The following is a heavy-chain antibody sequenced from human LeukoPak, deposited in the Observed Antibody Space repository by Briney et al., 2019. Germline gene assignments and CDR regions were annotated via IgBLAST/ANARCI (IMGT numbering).Heavy chain of an antibody. CDR2: MNPNSGNT. Sequence: GASVKVSCKASGYTFTSYDINWVRQATGQGLEWVGWMNPNSGNTGYAQKFQGRVTMTRNTSISTAYMELSSLRSEDTAVYYCARGRLYDSSGHNAFDIWGQGTMVTVSS. V-gene: IGHV1-8*01. D-gene: IGHD3-22*01. J-gene: IGHJ3*02. CDR1: GYTFTSYD. CDR3: ARGRLYDSSGHNAFDI.